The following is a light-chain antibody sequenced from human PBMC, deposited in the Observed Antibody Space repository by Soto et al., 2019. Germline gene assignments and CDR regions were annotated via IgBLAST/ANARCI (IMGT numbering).Light chain of an antibody. CDR2: EVF. CDR1: SSDIGGYNY. CDR3: TSYAGYNNFV. J-gene: IGLJ1*01. Sequence: QSALTQPPSASGSPGQSVTISCTGTSSDIGGYNYVSWYQHHPGKAPRLLIYEVFKRPSGVPNRFSGSKSGNRASLTVSGLQADDEADYYCTSYAGYNNFVFGTGTRSPS. V-gene: IGLV2-8*01.